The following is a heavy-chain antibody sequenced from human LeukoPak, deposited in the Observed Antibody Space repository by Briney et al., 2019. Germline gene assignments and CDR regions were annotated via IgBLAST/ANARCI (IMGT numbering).Heavy chain of an antibody. V-gene: IGHV4-34*01. D-gene: IGHD1-26*01. CDR2: INHSGST. CDR1: GGSFSGYY. J-gene: IGHJ4*02. Sequence: SETLSLICAVYGGSFSGYYWSWIRQPPGKGLEWIGEINHSGSTNYNPSLKSRVTISVDTSKNQFSLKLSSVTAADTAVYYCARGEWELPFDYWGQGTLVTVSS. CDR3: ARGEWELPFDY.